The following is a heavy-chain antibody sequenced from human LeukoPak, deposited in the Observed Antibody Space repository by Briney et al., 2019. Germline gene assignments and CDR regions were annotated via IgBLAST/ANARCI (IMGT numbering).Heavy chain of an antibody. V-gene: IGHV3-21*01. D-gene: IGHD3-9*01. J-gene: IGHJ4*02. CDR1: EFTFSSYS. Sequence: GGSLRLSCAASEFTFSSYSMNWVRQTPGKGLEWVSSISSSSTYIYYADSVKGRFTISRDNAKNSLSLQMDSLRAEDTAVYYCTRGTPDSRAFDIWGQGTLVTVSS. CDR3: TRGTPDSRAFDI. CDR2: ISSSSTYI.